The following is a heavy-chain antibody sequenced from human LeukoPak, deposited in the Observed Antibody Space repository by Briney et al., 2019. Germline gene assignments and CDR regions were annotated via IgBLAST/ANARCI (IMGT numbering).Heavy chain of an antibody. D-gene: IGHD6-6*01. J-gene: IGHJ6*03. CDR2: IIPIFGTA. CDR1: GGTFSSYA. CDR3: AREPIAARLVDSYYMDV. V-gene: IGHV1-69*05. Sequence: GASVKVSCKASGGTFSSYAISWVRQAPGQGLEWMGGIIPIFGTANYAQKFQGRVTITTDESTSTAYMELSSLRSEDTAVYYCAREPIAARLVDSYYMDVWGKGTTVTVSS.